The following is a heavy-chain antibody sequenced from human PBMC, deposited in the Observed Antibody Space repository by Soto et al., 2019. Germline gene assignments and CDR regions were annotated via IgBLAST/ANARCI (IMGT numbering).Heavy chain of an antibody. V-gene: IGHV3-23*01. CDR3: AVPTGIEVTGPDY. CDR2: ISGSGGDT. Sequence: PGGSLRLSCGASGFTFSNYAMSWVRQAPGKGLQWVSAISGSGGDTYYADSVKGRFTISRDNSRDTLYLQMSSLRADDTAVYYCAVPTGIEVTGPDYWGQGTLVTVSS. D-gene: IGHD6-19*01. CDR1: GFTFSNYA. J-gene: IGHJ4*02.